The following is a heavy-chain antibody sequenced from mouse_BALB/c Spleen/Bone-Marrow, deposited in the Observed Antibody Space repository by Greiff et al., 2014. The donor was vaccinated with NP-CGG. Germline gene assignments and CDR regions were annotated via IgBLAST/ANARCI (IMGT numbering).Heavy chain of an antibody. CDR2: IYPYNGGT. V-gene: IGHV1S29*02. D-gene: IGHD1-1*02. CDR3: ARELSWYFDV. CDR1: GYTFTDYN. J-gene: IGHJ1*01. Sequence: EVHLVESGPELVKPGASVKISCKASGYTFTDYNMHWVKQSHGKSLEWIGYIYPYNGGTGYNQKFKSKATLTVDNSSSTAYMELRSLTSEDSAVYYCARELSWYFDVWGAGTTVTVSS.